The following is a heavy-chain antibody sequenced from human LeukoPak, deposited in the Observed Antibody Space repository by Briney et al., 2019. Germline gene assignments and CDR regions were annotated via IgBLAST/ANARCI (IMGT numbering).Heavy chain of an antibody. CDR1: GGSISSYY. D-gene: IGHD6-13*01. CDR2: IYYSGST. Sequence: SETLSLTCTVSGGSISSYYWSWIRQPPGKGLEWIGCIYYSGSTNYNPSLKSRVTISVDTSKNQFSLKLSSVTAADTAVYYCARTYVVAAAGPYSDDWGQGTLVTVSS. V-gene: IGHV4-59*01. CDR3: ARTYVVAAAGPYSDD. J-gene: IGHJ4*02.